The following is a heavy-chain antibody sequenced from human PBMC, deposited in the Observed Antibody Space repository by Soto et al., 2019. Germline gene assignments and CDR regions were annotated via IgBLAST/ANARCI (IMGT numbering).Heavy chain of an antibody. CDR3: ARIPVDTYMINWFDP. CDR2: SYYSGNT. J-gene: IGHJ5*02. Sequence: AETLSLTCTVSGGSVSSGDYYGSWIRQPPEKGLERIGYSYYSGNTNYNPSLKSRVSISLDTSKNQFSLRLTSVTAADTAVYYCARIPVDTYMINWFDPWGQGTLVTVSS. V-gene: IGHV4-61*08. CDR1: GGSVSSGDYY. D-gene: IGHD5-18*01.